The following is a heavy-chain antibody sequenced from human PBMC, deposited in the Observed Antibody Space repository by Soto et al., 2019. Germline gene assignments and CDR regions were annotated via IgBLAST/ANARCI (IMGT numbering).Heavy chain of an antibody. CDR3: ARNFAPQGQYNFDY. Sequence: QVQLVESRGGVVQPGGSLRLSCAASGFTITYYGMHWVRQAPGKGLEWVAALSSDGISEYYADSVKGRFSVSRDNIKNSMFLQISSLKGEDTAVYFCARNFAPQGQYNFDYWGQGTLVTVSS. CDR1: GFTITYYG. V-gene: IGHV3-33*01. D-gene: IGHD5-18*01. J-gene: IGHJ4*02. CDR2: LSSDGISE.